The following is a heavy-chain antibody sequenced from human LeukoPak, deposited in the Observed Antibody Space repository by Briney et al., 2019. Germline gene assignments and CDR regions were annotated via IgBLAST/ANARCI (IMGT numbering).Heavy chain of an antibody. Sequence: PGGSLRLSCAASGFTFSSYWMSWVRQAPGKGLEWVANIKQDGSEKQYVDSVKGRFAISRDNAENSLYLQMNSLKAEDTAVYYCASIPSRKQLVDYWGQGTLVTVSS. V-gene: IGHV3-7*02. J-gene: IGHJ4*02. D-gene: IGHD6-13*01. CDR2: IKQDGSEK. CDR1: GFTFSSYW. CDR3: ASIPSRKQLVDY.